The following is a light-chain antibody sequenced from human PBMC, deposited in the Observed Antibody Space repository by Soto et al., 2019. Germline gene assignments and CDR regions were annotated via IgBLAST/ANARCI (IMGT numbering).Light chain of an antibody. CDR2: GAT. CDR3: HRYAIPPFP. CDR1: QSVSSTY. Sequence: EIVLTQSPGTLSLSPGERATLSCRASQSVSSTYLAWYQQKPGQAPRLLIYGATSRATGIPDRFSGSGSETDFTLTISRLEPEDLAVYYCHRYAIPPFPFGQGTKLEIK. J-gene: IGKJ2*01. V-gene: IGKV3-20*01.